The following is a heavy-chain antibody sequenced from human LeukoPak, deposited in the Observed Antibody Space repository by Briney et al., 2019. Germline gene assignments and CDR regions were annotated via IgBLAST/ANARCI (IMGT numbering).Heavy chain of an antibody. CDR1: GYTFTSYD. Sequence: ASVTVSCKASGYTFTSYDINWVRQATGQGLEWMGWMNPNSGNTGYAQKFQGRVTMTRNTSISTAYMELSSLRSEDTAVYYCAREQSSSWYFFGYYDSSGYSYWGQGTLVTVSS. J-gene: IGHJ4*02. D-gene: IGHD3-22*01. CDR2: MNPNSGNT. CDR3: AREQSSSWYFFGYYDSSGYSY. V-gene: IGHV1-8*01.